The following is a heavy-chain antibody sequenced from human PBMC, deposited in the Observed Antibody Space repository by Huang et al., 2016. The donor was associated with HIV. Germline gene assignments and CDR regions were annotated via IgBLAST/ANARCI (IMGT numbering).Heavy chain of an antibody. CDR3: ARRFSSSSGYFDY. J-gene: IGHJ4*02. Sequence: VQLVQSGAEVKKPGESMTISCKGSGYSFSSYWLAWVRQMPGKGLEWMGISFPDGSDTTYSPSFEGQVTISADKSIGTTYLQWSSLNASDTAMYYCARRFSSSSGYFDYWGQGSLVTVSS. CDR2: SFPDGSDT. V-gene: IGHV5-51*01. CDR1: GYSFSSYW. D-gene: IGHD6-6*01.